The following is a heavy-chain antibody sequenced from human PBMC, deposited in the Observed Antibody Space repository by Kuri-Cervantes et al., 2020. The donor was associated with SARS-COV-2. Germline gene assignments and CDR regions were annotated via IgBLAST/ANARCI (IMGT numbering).Heavy chain of an antibody. CDR2: IKQDGSEK. D-gene: IGHD1-26*01. J-gene: IGHJ3*02. CDR1: GFTFSDYW. Sequence: GGSLRLSCAASGFTFSDYWLSWVRQAPGKGLEWVANIKQDGSEKYYVDSVKGRFTISRDNAKNSLYLQMNSLRAEDTAVYYCARDLTPSGAGAFDIWGQGTMVTVSS. V-gene: IGHV3-7*01. CDR3: ARDLTPSGAGAFDI.